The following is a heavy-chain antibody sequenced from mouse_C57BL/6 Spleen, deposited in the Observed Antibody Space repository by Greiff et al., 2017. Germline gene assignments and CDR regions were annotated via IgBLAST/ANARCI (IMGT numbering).Heavy chain of an antibody. CDR2: IHPNSGST. CDR3: ARHDYYGSSYDAY. CDR1: GYTFTSYW. Sequence: VQLQQPGAELVKPGASVKLSCKASGYTFTSYWMHWVKQRPGQGLEWIGMIHPNSGSTNYNEKFKSKATLTVDKSSSTAYMQLSSLTSEDSAVYYCARHDYYGSSYDAYWGQGTLVTVSA. J-gene: IGHJ3*01. V-gene: IGHV1-64*01. D-gene: IGHD1-1*01.